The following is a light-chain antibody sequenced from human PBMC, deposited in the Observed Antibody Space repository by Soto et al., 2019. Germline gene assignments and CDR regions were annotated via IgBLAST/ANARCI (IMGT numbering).Light chain of an antibody. Sequence: SYELTQPLSVSVALGQTARISCRGDNVGSNSVHWYQQKPGQAPVLVIYRDSTRPSGIPERFSGSISGNTATLTISRAQAGDECDYYCQVWDSSTVLFGGGTKVTVL. J-gene: IGLJ2*01. CDR2: RDS. CDR3: QVWDSSTVL. CDR1: NVGSNS. V-gene: IGLV3-9*01.